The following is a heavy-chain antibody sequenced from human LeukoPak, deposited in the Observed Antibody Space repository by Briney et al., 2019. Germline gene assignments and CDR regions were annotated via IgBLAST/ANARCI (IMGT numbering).Heavy chain of an antibody. CDR2: MNPNSGNT. CDR1: GYTFTSYD. J-gene: IGHJ4*02. Sequence: GASVKVSCKASGYTFTSYDINWVRQATGQGLEWMGWMNPNSGNTGYAQKFQGRVTMTRNTSISTAYMELGSLRSEDTAVYYCARPISGYYCAFDYWGQGTLVTVSS. V-gene: IGHV1-8*01. D-gene: IGHD3-22*01. CDR3: ARPISGYYCAFDY.